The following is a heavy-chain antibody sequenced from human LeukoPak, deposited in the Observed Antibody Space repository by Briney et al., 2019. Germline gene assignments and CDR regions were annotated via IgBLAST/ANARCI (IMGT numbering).Heavy chain of an antibody. CDR1: GFTFSSYA. Sequence: GGSLRLSCEASGFTFSSYAMSWVRQAPGKGLEWVSAISGSGGSTYYADSVKGRFTISRDNSKNTLYLQMNSLRAEDTAVYYCAKDYDSTSGDNWFDPWGQGTLVTVSS. CDR3: AKDYDSTSGDNWFDP. CDR2: ISGSGGST. D-gene: IGHD3-22*01. V-gene: IGHV3-23*01. J-gene: IGHJ5*02.